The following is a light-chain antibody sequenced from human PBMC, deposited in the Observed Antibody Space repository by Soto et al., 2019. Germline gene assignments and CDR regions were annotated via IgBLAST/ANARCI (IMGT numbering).Light chain of an antibody. V-gene: IGLV2-14*01. CDR2: EVS. CDR3: YSSTSTGTYV. Sequence: QSALTQPASVSGSPGQSITISCIGTSSDVGGYNYVSWYQQHPGKVPKLMIYEVSNRPSGVSNRFSGSKSDNTASLTISGLQAEDEADYYCYSSTSTGTYVFGTGTKVTVL. J-gene: IGLJ1*01. CDR1: SSDVGGYNY.